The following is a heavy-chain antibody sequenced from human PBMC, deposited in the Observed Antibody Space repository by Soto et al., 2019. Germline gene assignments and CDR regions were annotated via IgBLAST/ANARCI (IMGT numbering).Heavy chain of an antibody. Sequence: QVQLVQSGGEEKKPGASVKVSCEASGYTFTAYAIHWLRQAPGQRLEWMAWINPGNGNTRYSQKFLGRVSITRDTSAITAYLELDSLRSEDTAVYYCARSAISPYGGLIGRFEYWCQGNLVTVSS. CDR2: INPGNGNT. D-gene: IGHD3-16*02. J-gene: IGHJ4*02. V-gene: IGHV1-3*05. CDR3: ARSAISPYGGLIGRFEY. CDR1: GYTFTAYA.